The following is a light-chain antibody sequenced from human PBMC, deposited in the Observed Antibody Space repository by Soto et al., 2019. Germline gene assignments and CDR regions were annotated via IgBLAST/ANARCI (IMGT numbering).Light chain of an antibody. CDR1: SSDVGAYNF. J-gene: IGLJ1*01. V-gene: IGLV2-14*01. Sequence: QSILTQPASVSGSPGQSITISCTGSSSDVGAYNFVSWYQHHPGRAPKLILYEVTTRPSGVSSRFSGSKSGNTASLTISGLQADDEATYYCSSYTSTNTPYVFGTGTKLTVL. CDR3: SSYTSTNTPYV. CDR2: EVT.